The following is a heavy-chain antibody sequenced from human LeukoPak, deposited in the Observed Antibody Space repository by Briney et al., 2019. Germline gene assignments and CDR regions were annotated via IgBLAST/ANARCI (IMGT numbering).Heavy chain of an antibody. V-gene: IGHV4-39*01. CDR1: GGSISSSSYY. J-gene: IGHJ5*02. Sequence: SETLSLTCTVSGGSISSSSYYWGWIRQPPGKGLEWIGSIYYSGSTYYNPSLKSRVTISVDTSKNQFSLKLSSVTAADTAVYYCARAAGSSSWYHWFDPWGQGTLVTVSS. D-gene: IGHD6-13*01. CDR3: ARAAGSSSWYHWFDP. CDR2: IYYSGST.